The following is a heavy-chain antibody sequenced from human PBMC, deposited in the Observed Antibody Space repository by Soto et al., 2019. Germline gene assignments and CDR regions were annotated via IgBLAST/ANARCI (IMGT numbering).Heavy chain of an antibody. J-gene: IGHJ4*02. V-gene: IGHV4-59*01. Sequence: SATLSLTCTVSGGSISSNYWTWIRQPPGKGLEWIGYVYNSGGSNYNPSLKSRVTISEDTSKSQFSLKVTSMTAADTAVYYCARYRREAVAGYTLDNWGQGILVTVSS. CDR3: ARYRREAVAGYTLDN. CDR2: VYNSGGS. CDR1: GGSISSNY. D-gene: IGHD6-13*01.